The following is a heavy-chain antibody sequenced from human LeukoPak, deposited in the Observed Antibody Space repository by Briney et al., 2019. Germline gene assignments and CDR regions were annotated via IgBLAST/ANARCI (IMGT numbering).Heavy chain of an antibody. Sequence: SETLSLTCTVSGGSISSYYWSWIRQPPGKGLEWIGYIYYSGSTNYNPSLKSRVTLSVDTSKNQFSLKLSSVTAADTAVYYCARHPDMGDFDYWGQGTLVTVSS. CDR3: ARHPDMGDFDY. CDR1: GGSISSYY. J-gene: IGHJ4*02. CDR2: IYYSGST. V-gene: IGHV4-59*08. D-gene: IGHD3-9*01.